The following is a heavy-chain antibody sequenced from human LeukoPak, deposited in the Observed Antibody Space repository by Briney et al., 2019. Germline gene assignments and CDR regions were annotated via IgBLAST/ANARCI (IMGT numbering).Heavy chain of an antibody. CDR3: ARAPSPRGYSGYDFWVGQIPYYFDY. D-gene: IGHD5-12*01. CDR1: GGSISSGGYS. V-gene: IGHV4-30-2*01. Sequence: SETLSLTCAVSGGSISSGGYSWSWIRQPPGKGLEWIGYIYHSGSTYYNPSLKSRVTISVDRSKNQFSLKLSSVTAADTAVYYCARAPSPRGYSGYDFWVGQIPYYFDYWGQGTLVTVSS. CDR2: IYHSGST. J-gene: IGHJ4*02.